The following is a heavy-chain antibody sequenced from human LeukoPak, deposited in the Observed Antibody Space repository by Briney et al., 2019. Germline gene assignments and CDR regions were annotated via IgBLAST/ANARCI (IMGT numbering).Heavy chain of an antibody. J-gene: IGHJ3*02. CDR3: ARVRRWLQLEGAFDI. D-gene: IGHD5-24*01. Sequence: ASVKVSCKASGYTFTGYYMHWVRQAPGQGLEWMGWINPNSGGTNYAQKFQGRVTMTRDTSISTAYMELSRLRSDDTAVYYCARVRRWLQLEGAFDIWGQGTMVTVSS. CDR2: INPNSGGT. V-gene: IGHV1-2*02. CDR1: GYTFTGYY.